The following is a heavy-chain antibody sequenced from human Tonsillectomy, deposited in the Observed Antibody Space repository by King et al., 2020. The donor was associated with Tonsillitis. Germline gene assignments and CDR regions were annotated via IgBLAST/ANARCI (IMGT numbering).Heavy chain of an antibody. Sequence: QLVQSGAEVKKPGSAVKVSCKASGGTFSSYGISWVRQAPGQGLEWMGGIIPSYGTVNYAQKVEGRVTITVDESASTAYMELSSLRVEDTAVYFCARADRVSSSWHMVYWGQGTLITVSS. J-gene: IGHJ4*02. CDR2: IIPSYGTV. CDR3: ARADRVSSSWHMVY. V-gene: IGHV1-69*01. CDR1: GGTFSSYG. D-gene: IGHD6-13*01.